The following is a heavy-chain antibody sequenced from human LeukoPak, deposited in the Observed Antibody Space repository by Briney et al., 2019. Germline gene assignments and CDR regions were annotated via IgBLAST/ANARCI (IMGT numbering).Heavy chain of an antibody. Sequence: GASVKVSCKASGYTFTGYYIQWVRQAPGPGLEWMGRINPNSGGTNYAQKFQGRVSMTRDTSISTVYMELSRLRSDDTAVYYCAREGTTNWFDPWGQGTLVTVSS. CDR3: AREGTTNWFDP. CDR1: GYTFTGYY. J-gene: IGHJ5*02. D-gene: IGHD4-17*01. CDR2: INPNSGGT. V-gene: IGHV1-2*06.